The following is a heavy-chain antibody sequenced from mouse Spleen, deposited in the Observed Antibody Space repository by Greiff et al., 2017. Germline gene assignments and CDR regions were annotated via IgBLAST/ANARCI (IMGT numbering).Heavy chain of an antibody. V-gene: IGHV1-14*01. CDR1: GYTFTSYV. J-gene: IGHJ3*01. Sequence: EVQLQESGPELVKPGASVKMSCKASGYTFTSYVMHWVKQKPGQGLEWIGYIYPDNDGTKYNEKFKGKATLTSDKSSSTAYMVLSSLTSEDSAVYYCARGFGYWGQGTLVTGSA. CDR3: ARGFGY. CDR2: IYPDNDGT.